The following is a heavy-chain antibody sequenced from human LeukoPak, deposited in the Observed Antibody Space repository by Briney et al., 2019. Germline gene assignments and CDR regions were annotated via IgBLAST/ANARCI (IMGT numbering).Heavy chain of an antibody. CDR3: ARGRRFHSYYGSGSYRQYNWFDP. CDR2: INHSGST. D-gene: IGHD3-10*01. V-gene: IGHV4-34*01. J-gene: IGHJ5*02. CDR1: GGSFSGYY. Sequence: SETLSLTCAVSGGSFSGYYWSWIRQPPGKGLEWIGEINHSGSTNYNPSLKSRVTISVDTSKNQFSLKLSSVTAAHTAVYYCARGRRFHSYYGSGSYRQYNWFDPWGQGTLVTVSS.